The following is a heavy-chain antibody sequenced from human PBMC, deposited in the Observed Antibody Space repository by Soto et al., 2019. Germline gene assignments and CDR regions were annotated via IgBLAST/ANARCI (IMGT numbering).Heavy chain of an antibody. CDR2: IYWDEDK. D-gene: IGHD3-22*01. V-gene: IGHV2-5*02. CDR1: GFSLITNGVG. CDR3: AHKPKDYDSSGVGY. J-gene: IGHJ4*02. Sequence: QITLKESGPTLVKPTQNLTLTCTLSGFSLITNGVGVGWIRQPPGKALEWLALIYWDEDKRYSTSLKRRLTLTRDTSKNQVVLTMTNMDPVDTATYYCAHKPKDYDSSGVGYWGQGTLVTVSS.